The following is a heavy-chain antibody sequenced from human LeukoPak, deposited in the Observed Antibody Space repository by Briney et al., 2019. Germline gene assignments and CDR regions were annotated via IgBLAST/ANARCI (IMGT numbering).Heavy chain of an antibody. J-gene: IGHJ4*02. CDR1: EFSFCTYG. CDR3: ARARNNYDRSGYSALDY. V-gene: IGHV3-33*01. CDR2: LWYDGTNK. D-gene: IGHD3-22*01. Sequence: GSSLRHSCAASEFSFCTYGMHWVRQALGKGLQWVAGLWYDGTNKYHADSVKGRFTISRDNSQSTLYLQMNSLRAEDTAVYYCARARNNYDRSGYSALDYWGQGTLVTVSS.